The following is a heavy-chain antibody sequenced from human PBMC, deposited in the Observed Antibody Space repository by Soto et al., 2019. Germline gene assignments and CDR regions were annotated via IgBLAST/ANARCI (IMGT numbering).Heavy chain of an antibody. CDR1: GYTFTSYY. J-gene: IGHJ4*02. Sequence: QVQLVQSGAEVKKPGASVKVSCKASGYTFTSYYMHWVRQPPGQGLEWMGVINPSGGSTSYAQKFQGRVTTTRDTSRSTVSMEVSSLRSEDTAVYCCARDYSRRWYVYYFDYWGQGTLVTVSS. CDR3: ARDYSRRWYVYYFDY. CDR2: INPSGGST. D-gene: IGHD6-13*01. V-gene: IGHV1-46*03.